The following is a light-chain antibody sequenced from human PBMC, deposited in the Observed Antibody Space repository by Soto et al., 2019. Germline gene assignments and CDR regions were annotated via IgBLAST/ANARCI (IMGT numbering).Light chain of an antibody. CDR2: AAS. CDR1: QSVSSSS. V-gene: IGKV3-20*01. Sequence: DIVLTQSPGTLSLSPGERATLSCRASQSVSSSSLARYQQKPGQAPRLLIYAASSRATGIPDRFSASGSGTDFTLTISRLEPEDFAVFYCQQFDRYITFGQGTRLEI. J-gene: IGKJ5*01. CDR3: QQFDRYIT.